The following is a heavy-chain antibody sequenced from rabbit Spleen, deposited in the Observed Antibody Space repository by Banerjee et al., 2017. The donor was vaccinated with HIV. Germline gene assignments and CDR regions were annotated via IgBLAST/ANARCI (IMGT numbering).Heavy chain of an antibody. CDR2: INIVTGKS. Sequence: EQLEESGGGLVKPEGSLTLTCKASGGSLNDKDVMCWVRQAPGKGLEWIACINIVTGKSVYASWANGRFIMSRTSSTTVTLQMVSLTAADAATYFCARDLLSVIGWSFNFWGPGTLATVS. J-gene: IGHJ6*01. V-gene: IGHV1S45*01. CDR1: GGSLNDKDV. D-gene: IGHD1-1*01. CDR3: ARDLLSVIGWSFNF.